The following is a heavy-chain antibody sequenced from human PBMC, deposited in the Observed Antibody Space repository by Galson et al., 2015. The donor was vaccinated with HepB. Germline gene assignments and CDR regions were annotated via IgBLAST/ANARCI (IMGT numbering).Heavy chain of an antibody. CDR1: GYSFTSYW. CDR3: VSHRVGYDSSGYTL. Sequence: QSGAEVKKPGESLRISCKGSGYSFTSYWISWVRQMPGKGLEWMGRTDPSDSYTNYSPSFQGHVTISADKSISTAYLQWSSLKASDTAMYYCVSHRVGYDSSGYTLWGQGTMVTVSS. J-gene: IGHJ3*01. D-gene: IGHD3-22*01. CDR2: TDPSDSYT. V-gene: IGHV5-10-1*01.